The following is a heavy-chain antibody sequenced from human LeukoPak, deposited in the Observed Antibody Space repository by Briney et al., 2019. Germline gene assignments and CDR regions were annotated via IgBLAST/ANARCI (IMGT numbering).Heavy chain of an antibody. D-gene: IGHD2-2*01. Sequence: PSETLSLTCNVSGDSINSGGFYWNWIRRPPGKGLEWIAYIHQSGITVSNPSLKSRLTLSLDASKNQFSLRLTSITVADTAVYYCARDLGYCSTTSCFTWGQGTLVTVSS. CDR1: GDSINSGGFY. CDR3: ARDLGYCSTTSCFT. CDR2: IHQSGIT. J-gene: IGHJ5*02. V-gene: IGHV4-30-2*01.